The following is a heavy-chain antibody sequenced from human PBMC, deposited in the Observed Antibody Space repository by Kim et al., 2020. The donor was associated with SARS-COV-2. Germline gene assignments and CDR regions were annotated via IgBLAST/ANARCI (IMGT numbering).Heavy chain of an antibody. CDR2: IYWDDDK. V-gene: IGHV2-5*02. Sequence: SGPTLVNPTQTLTLTCTFSGFSLSTSGVGVGWIRQPPGKALEWLALIYWDDDKRYSPSLKSRLTITKDTSKNQVVLTMTNMDPVDTATYYCAHNGGAMVRGVGGLDYWGQGTLVTVSS. CDR3: AHNGGAMVRGVGGLDY. J-gene: IGHJ4*02. CDR1: GFSLSTSGVG. D-gene: IGHD3-10*01.